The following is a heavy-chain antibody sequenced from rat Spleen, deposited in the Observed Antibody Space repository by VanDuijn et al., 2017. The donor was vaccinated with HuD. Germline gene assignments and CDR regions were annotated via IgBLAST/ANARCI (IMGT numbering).Heavy chain of an antibody. CDR3: ATAEELIFDN. CDR2: ISYDGSAT. J-gene: IGHJ2*01. CDR1: GFTFSGYY. V-gene: IGHV5-29*01. Sequence: EVQLVESDGGLVQPGRSLKLSCAASGFTFSGYYMAWVRQAPTKGLEWVALISYDGSATYYRDSVKGRFSVSRDNAKNTVFLQMDSPKSEDTATYHCATAEELIFDNWGQGVMVTVSS. D-gene: IGHD3-5*01.